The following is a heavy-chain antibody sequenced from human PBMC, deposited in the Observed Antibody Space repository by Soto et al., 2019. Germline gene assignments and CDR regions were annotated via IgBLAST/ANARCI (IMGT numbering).Heavy chain of an antibody. V-gene: IGHV3-11*01. J-gene: IGHJ6*03. CDR3: ARSMVRGVMGYYYYYMDV. Sequence: GGSLRLSCAASGFTFSDYYMSWIRQAPGKGLEWVSYISSSGSTIYYADSVKGRFTISRDNAKNSLYLQMNSLRAEDTAVYYCARSMVRGVMGYYYYYMDVWGKGTTVTVSS. CDR2: ISSSGSTI. D-gene: IGHD3-10*01. CDR1: GFTFSDYY.